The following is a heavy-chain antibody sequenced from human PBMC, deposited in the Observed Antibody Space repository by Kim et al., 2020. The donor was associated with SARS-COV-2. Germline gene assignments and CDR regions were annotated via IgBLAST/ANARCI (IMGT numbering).Heavy chain of an antibody. Sequence: GGSLRLSCAASGFTFSAYYMSWIRQAPGKGLEWVSYISSKGSATYYVESVKGRFTISRDNAKNSLYLQMNSLRAEDTAVYYGARAPGGVGDLSSPHYYYNMDVWGQGTTVTVSS. V-gene: IGHV3-11*01. CDR2: ISSKGSAT. J-gene: IGHJ6*02. CDR3: ARAPGGVGDLSSPHYYYNMDV. CDR1: GFTFSAYY. D-gene: IGHD3-16*02.